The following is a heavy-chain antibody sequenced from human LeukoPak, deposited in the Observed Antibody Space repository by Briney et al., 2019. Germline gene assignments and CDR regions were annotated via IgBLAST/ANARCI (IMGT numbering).Heavy chain of an antibody. CDR2: MNPNSGNT. CDR3: ARIEYQLLWANFDY. Sequence: ASVKVSCKASGYTFTGYYMHWVRQAPGQGLEWMGWMNPNSGNTGYAQKFQGRVTITRNTSISTAYMELSSLRSEDTAVYYCARIEYQLLWANFDYWGQGTLVTVSS. D-gene: IGHD2-2*01. J-gene: IGHJ4*02. CDR1: GYTFTGYY. V-gene: IGHV1-8*03.